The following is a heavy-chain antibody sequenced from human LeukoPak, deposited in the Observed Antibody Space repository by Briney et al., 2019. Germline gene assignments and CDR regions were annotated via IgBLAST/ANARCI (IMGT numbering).Heavy chain of an antibody. Sequence: PGGSLRLSCAASGFTFSDYYMSWIRQAPGKGLEWVSYISSSSSSYTNYADFAKGRFTISRDNAKNSLYLQMNSLRAEDTAVYYCARAQTLYSGYDSNWFDPWGQGTLVTVSS. J-gene: IGHJ5*02. D-gene: IGHD5-12*01. V-gene: IGHV3-11*06. CDR1: GFTFSDYY. CDR2: ISSSSSSYT. CDR3: ARAQTLYSGYDSNWFDP.